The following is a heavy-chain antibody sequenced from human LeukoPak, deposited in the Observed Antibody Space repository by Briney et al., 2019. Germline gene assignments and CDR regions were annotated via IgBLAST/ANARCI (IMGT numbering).Heavy chain of an antibody. V-gene: IGHV1-2*04. J-gene: IGHJ4*02. CDR2: INPKTGGT. Sequence: VSVKVSCKASGYTFTDHYMHWVRQAPGQGLEWMGWINPKTGGTHYAQNFQGSVTMTRDTSTSTAYLDLSRLGSDDTSVYFCARGSSDYYVPDYWGQGTLVTVSS. CDR1: GYTFTDHY. D-gene: IGHD4-17*01. CDR3: ARGSSDYYVPDY.